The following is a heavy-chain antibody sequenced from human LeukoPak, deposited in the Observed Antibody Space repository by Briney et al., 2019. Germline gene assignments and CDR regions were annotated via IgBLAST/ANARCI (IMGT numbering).Heavy chain of an antibody. CDR2: IYYSGST. Sequence: SETLSLTCTVSGGSISSSSYYWGWIRQPPGKGLEWIGSIYYSGSTYYNPSLKSRVTISVDTSKNQFSLKLSSVTAADTAVYYCARARGYFDYWGQGTLVTVSS. V-gene: IGHV4-39*07. J-gene: IGHJ4*02. CDR1: GGSISSSSYY. CDR3: ARARGYFDY.